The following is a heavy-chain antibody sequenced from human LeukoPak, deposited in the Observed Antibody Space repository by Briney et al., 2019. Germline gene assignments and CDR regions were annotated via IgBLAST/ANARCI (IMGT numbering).Heavy chain of an antibody. J-gene: IGHJ4*02. V-gene: IGHV3-30*02. Sequence: GGSLRLSCAASGFIFSNYGMHWVRQAPGKGLEWVAFIRYDGSSQDYADSVKGRFTFSRDNSKNTLYLQMNSLRAEDTAVYYCAREDSSGGLRGAIDYWGQGTLVTVSS. D-gene: IGHD6-19*01. CDR2: IRYDGSSQ. CDR1: GFIFSNYG. CDR3: AREDSSGGLRGAIDY.